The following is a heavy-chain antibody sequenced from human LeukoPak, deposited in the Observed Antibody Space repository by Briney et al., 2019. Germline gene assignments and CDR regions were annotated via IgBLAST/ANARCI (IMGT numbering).Heavy chain of an antibody. J-gene: IGHJ4*02. CDR2: INHSGST. CDR1: GGSFSGYY. D-gene: IGHD4-17*01. V-gene: IGHV4-34*01. CDR3: ARDIYYGDSPD. Sequence: SETLSLTCAVYGGSFSGYYWSWIRQPPGKGLEWIGEINHSGSTNYNPSLKSRVTISVDTSKNQFSLKLSSVTAADTAVYYCARDIYYGDSPDWGQGTLVTVSS.